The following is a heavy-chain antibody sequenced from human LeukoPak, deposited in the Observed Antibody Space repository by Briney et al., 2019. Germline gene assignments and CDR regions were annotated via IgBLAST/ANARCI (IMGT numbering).Heavy chain of an antibody. Sequence: GGSLRLSCAASGFTFSSYAMSWVRQAPGKGLEWVSAISGSGGSTYYADSVKGRFTISRDNFKNTLYLQMNSLRAEDTAVYYCAKAPGPTVTTEHYYFDYWGQGTLVTVSS. V-gene: IGHV3-23*01. D-gene: IGHD4-17*01. CDR2: ISGSGGST. CDR3: AKAPGPTVTTEHYYFDY. CDR1: GFTFSSYA. J-gene: IGHJ4*02.